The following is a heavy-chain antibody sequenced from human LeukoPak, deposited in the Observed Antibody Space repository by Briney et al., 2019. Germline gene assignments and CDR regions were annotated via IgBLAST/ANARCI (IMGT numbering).Heavy chain of an antibody. CDR1: GDSVSSNSVA. CDR2: TYYRSKWNN. J-gene: IGHJ4*02. V-gene: IGHV6-1*01. CDR3: ARERYYFDY. Sequence: SQTLSLTCAISGDSVSSNSVAWNWISQSPSRGLEWLGRTYYRSKWNNEYAESVRSLITINPDTSKNQFSLQLDSVTPEDTAVYYCARERYYFDYWGQGTLVTVSS.